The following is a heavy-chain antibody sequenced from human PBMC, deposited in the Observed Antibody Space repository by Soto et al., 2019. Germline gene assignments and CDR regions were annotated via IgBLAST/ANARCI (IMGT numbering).Heavy chain of an antibody. CDR3: ARRGGGGYPFYFDS. V-gene: IGHV4-34*01. D-gene: IGHD1-26*01. CDR2: IHYNGRT. J-gene: IGHJ4*02. Sequence: QVQLQQWSAGLLQSSETLSLTCAVYGASVNDYYWTWIRQSPGKGLEWIGEIHYNGRTNNNPSLRSRVTISIQTSKTQFSLKLRSVTAAATAVYYCARRGGGGYPFYFDSLGQGTLVTVSS. CDR1: GASVNDYY.